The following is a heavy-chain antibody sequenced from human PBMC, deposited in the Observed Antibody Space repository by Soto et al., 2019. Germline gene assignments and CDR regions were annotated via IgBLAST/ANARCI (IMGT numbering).Heavy chain of an antibody. CDR1: GYTFTSYG. J-gene: IGHJ4*02. V-gene: IGHV1-18*01. CDR3: ASARYYYGSGSYGPPSHFDY. D-gene: IGHD3-10*01. Sequence: ASVKVSCKASGYTFTSYGISWVRQAPGQGLEWMGWISAYNGNTNYAQKLQGRVTMTTDTSTSTAYMELSSLRSDDTAVYYCASARYYYGSGSYGPPSHFDYWGQG. CDR2: ISAYNGNT.